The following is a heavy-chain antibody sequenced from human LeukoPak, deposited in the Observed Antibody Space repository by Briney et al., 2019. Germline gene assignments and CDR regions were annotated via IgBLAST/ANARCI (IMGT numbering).Heavy chain of an antibody. CDR3: ARGTRIAATT. CDR2: INHSGST. CDR1: GGSFSGYY. J-gene: IGHJ5*02. D-gene: IGHD6-13*01. Sequence: SETLSLTCAVYGGSFSGYYWSWIRQPPGKGLEWIGEINHSGSTNYNPSLKSRVTISVDTSKNQFSLKLSSVTAADTAVYYCARGTRIAATTWGQGTLVTVSS. V-gene: IGHV4-34*01.